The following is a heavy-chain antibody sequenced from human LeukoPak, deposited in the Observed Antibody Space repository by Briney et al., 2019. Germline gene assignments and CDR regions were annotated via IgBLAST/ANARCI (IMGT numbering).Heavy chain of an antibody. J-gene: IGHJ6*02. CDR3: AKDSGYYGSEYYYGMDV. V-gene: IGHV3-23*01. CDR1: GFTFSSYA. CDR2: ISCSGGST. Sequence: QTGGSLRLSCAASGFTFSSYAMSWVRQAPGKGLEWVSAISCSGGSTYYADSVKGRFTISRDNSKNTLYLQMNSLRAQDTAVYYCAKDSGYYGSEYYYGMDVWGQGTTVTVSS. D-gene: IGHD3-10*01.